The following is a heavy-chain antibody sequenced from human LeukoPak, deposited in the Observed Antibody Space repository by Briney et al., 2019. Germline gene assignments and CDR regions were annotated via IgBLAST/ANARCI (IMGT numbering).Heavy chain of an antibody. CDR3: ARVVVQWQPYYYYMDV. D-gene: IGHD6-19*01. CDR2: ISAYKGNT. V-gene: IGHV1-18*01. J-gene: IGHJ6*03. Sequence: ASVKVACKASGYTFTSYGISWVRQAPGQGLEWMGWISAYKGNTNYAQKLEGRVTITTDTSTSTAYMELRSLRSDDTAVYYCARVVVQWQPYYYYMDVWGKGTTVTVSS. CDR1: GYTFTSYG.